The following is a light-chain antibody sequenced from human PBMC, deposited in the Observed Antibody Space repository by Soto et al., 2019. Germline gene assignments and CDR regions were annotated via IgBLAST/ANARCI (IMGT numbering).Light chain of an antibody. J-gene: IGKJ4*01. CDR3: QQYGSSPPALT. Sequence: EIVLTKSPGTLSLSPGERATLSCRASQSVSSSYLAWYQQKPGQAPRLLIYGASSRATGIPDRFSGSGSGTDFTLTISRLEPEDFAVYYCQQYGSSPPALTFGGGNKVEIK. CDR1: QSVSSSY. CDR2: GAS. V-gene: IGKV3-20*01.